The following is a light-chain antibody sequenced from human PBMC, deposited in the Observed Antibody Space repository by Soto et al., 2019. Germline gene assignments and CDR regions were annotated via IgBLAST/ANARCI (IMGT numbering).Light chain of an antibody. CDR2: DVT. CDR3: CSYAGSDTYV. Sequence: QSALTQPASVSGSPGQSITISCTGTSSDVGSYDLVSWYQQYPGKAPKLMISDVTKRPSGVSNRFSGSKSGNTASLTISGLQAEDEADYYCCSYAGSDTYVFGTGTKVTV. J-gene: IGLJ1*01. CDR1: SSDVGSYDL. V-gene: IGLV2-23*02.